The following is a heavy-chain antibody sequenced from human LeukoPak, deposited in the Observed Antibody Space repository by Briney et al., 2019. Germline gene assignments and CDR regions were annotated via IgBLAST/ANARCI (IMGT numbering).Heavy chain of an antibody. J-gene: IGHJ4*02. CDR2: ISAYNGNT. Sequence: ASVKVSCKASGYTFNSYGISWVRQAPGQGLEWMGWISAYNGNTNYAQKLQGRVTMTTDTSTSTAYMELRSLRSDDTAVYYCARDKLSYYYGSGTSDYWGQGTLVTVSS. V-gene: IGHV1-18*04. CDR3: ARDKLSYYYGSGTSDY. D-gene: IGHD3-10*01. CDR1: GYTFNSYG.